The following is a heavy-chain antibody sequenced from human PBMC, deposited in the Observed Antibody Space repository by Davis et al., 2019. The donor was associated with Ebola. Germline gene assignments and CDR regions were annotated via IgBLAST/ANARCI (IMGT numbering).Heavy chain of an antibody. J-gene: IGHJ4*02. CDR1: GYSFTSYW. D-gene: IGHD6-19*01. CDR3: ARLLGSSGWAVIDY. V-gene: IGHV5-51*01. CDR2: IYPGDSDT. Sequence: KVSCKGSGYSFTSYWIGWVRQMPGKGLEWMGIIYPGDSDTRYSPSFQGQVTIPADKSISTAYLQWSSLKASDTAMYYCARLLGSSGWAVIDYWGQGTLVTVSS.